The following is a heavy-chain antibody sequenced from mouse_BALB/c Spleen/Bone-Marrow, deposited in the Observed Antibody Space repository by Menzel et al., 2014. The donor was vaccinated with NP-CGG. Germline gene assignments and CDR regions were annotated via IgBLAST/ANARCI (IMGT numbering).Heavy chain of an antibody. Sequence: GAELVKPGASVKLSCKASGYTFTSYWMHWVKQRPGQGLEWIGEINPSNGRTNYNEKFKSKATLTVDKSSSTAYMQLSSLTSEDSAVYYCARNYRYYFDYWGQAPLSQSPQ. D-gene: IGHD2-14*01. V-gene: IGHV1S81*02. J-gene: IGHJ2*01. CDR2: INPSNGRT. CDR3: ARNYRYYFDY. CDR1: GYTFTSYW.